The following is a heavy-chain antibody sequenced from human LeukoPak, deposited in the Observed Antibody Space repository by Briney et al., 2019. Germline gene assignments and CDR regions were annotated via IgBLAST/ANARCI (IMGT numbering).Heavy chain of an antibody. D-gene: IGHD3-22*01. CDR2: ISGSGGST. J-gene: IGHJ6*03. CDR1: GFTFSTYG. Sequence: GGSLRLSCAASGFTFSTYGMSWVRQAPGKGLEWVSAISGSGGSTYYADSVKGRFTISRDNSKNTLYLQMNSLRAEDTAVYYCAKQTDDSYYYYYMDVWGKGTTVTVSS. CDR3: AKQTDDSYYYYYMDV. V-gene: IGHV3-23*01.